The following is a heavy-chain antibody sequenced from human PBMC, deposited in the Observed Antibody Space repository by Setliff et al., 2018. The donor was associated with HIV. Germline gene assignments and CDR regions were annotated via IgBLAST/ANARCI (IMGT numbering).Heavy chain of an antibody. CDR1: GGSISSSDW. CDR2: IFHSGST. Sequence: PSETLSLTCAVSGGSISSSDWWSWVRQPPGKGLEWIGEIFHSGSTKYIPPLKSRVIISVDKSKNQSSLKLSSVTAADTAVYYCARAMTTVTTAYYYGMDVWGQGTTVTVSS. D-gene: IGHD4-17*01. CDR3: ARAMTTVTTAYYYGMDV. J-gene: IGHJ6*02. V-gene: IGHV4-4*02.